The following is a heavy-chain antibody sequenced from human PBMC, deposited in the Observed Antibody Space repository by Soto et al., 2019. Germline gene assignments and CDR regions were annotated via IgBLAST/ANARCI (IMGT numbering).Heavy chain of an antibody. CDR1: GFTFSSYS. V-gene: IGHV3-21*01. D-gene: IGHD4-17*01. Sequence: GGSLRLSCAASGFTFSSYSMNWVRQAPGKGLEWVSSISSSSSYIYYADSVKGRFTISRDNAKNTLYLQMNSLRAEDTAVYYCARVAVTTYYFDYWGHGNLVTVSS. CDR2: ISSSSSYI. CDR3: ARVAVTTYYFDY. J-gene: IGHJ4*01.